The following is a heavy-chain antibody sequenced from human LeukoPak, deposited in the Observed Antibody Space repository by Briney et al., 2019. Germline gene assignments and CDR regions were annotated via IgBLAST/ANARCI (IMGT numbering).Heavy chain of an antibody. J-gene: IGHJ4*02. D-gene: IGHD3-10*01. CDR1: GYTFTGYY. Sequence: RASVKVSCKASGYTFTGYYMHWVRQAPGQGLEWMGWINPNSGGTNYAQKFQGRVTMTRDTSISTAYMELSRLRSDDTAVYYCARGVEFRGYYFDYWGQGTLVTVSS. CDR2: INPNSGGT. V-gene: IGHV1-2*02. CDR3: ARGVEFRGYYFDY.